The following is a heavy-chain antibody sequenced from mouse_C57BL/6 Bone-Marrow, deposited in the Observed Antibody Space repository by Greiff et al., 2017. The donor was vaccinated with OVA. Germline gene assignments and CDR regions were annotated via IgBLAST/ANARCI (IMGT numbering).Heavy chain of an antibody. Sequence: EVKLVESGGGLVQPKGSLKLSCAASGFTFNTYAMHWVRQAPGKGLEWVARIRSKSSNYATYSADSVKDRFTISRDDSQSMLYLQMNNLKTEDTAMDYWVRERGDGSHGYFDVWGTGTTVTVSS. D-gene: IGHD2-3*01. V-gene: IGHV10-3*01. CDR3: VRERGDGSHGYFDV. J-gene: IGHJ1*03. CDR2: IRSKSSNYAT. CDR1: GFTFNTYA.